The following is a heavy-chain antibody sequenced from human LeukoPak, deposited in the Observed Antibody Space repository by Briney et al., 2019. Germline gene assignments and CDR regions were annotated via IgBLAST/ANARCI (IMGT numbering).Heavy chain of an antibody. CDR2: IYYSGST. CDR3: ARDGAAAGPAGFFDY. D-gene: IGHD6-13*01. J-gene: IGHJ4*02. Sequence: SETLSLTCTVSGGSISSSSYYWGWIRQPPGKGLEWIGSIYYSGSTYYNPSLKSRVTISVDTSKNQFSLKLSSVTAADTAVYYCARDGAAAGPAGFFDYWGQGTLVTVSS. CDR1: GGSISSSSYY. V-gene: IGHV4-39*07.